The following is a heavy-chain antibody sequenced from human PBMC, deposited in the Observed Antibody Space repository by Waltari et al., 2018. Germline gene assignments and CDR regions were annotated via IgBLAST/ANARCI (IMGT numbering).Heavy chain of an antibody. CDR2: INHRVST. D-gene: IGHD6-13*01. CDR3: ARHMGYSSSWYTVSYYYYGMDA. J-gene: IGHJ6*02. CDR1: GGSFSGYY. V-gene: IGHV4-34*01. Sequence: QVQLQQWGAGLLKPSETLSLTCAFYGGSFSGYYWSWIRQPPGKGLEWIGEINHRVSTNYHPSLKSRVTISVDTSKIHFALKLSSVTAADTAVYYCARHMGYSSSWYTVSYYYYGMDAWGQGTTVTVSS.